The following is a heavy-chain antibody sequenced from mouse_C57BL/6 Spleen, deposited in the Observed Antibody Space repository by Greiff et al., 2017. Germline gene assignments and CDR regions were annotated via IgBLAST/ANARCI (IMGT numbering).Heavy chain of an antibody. CDR2: IYPRSGNT. CDR3: ARSYYYGSSPYYAMDY. Sequence: LVESGAELARPGASVKLSCKASGYTFTSYGISWVKQRTGQGLEWIGEIYPRSGNTYYNEKFKGKATLTADKSSSTAYMELRSLTSEDSAVYYCARSYYYGSSPYYAMDYWGQGTSVTVSS. CDR1: GYTFTSYG. D-gene: IGHD1-1*01. J-gene: IGHJ4*01. V-gene: IGHV1-81*01.